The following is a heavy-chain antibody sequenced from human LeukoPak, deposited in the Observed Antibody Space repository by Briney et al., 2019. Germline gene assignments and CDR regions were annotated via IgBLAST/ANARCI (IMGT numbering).Heavy chain of an antibody. Sequence: SETLSLTCTVSGASISDYYWSWIPQPPGKGLEWIGCISDSGSTNFNPSLRSRVSISVDTSKNQFCLKLSSVTAADTAVYYCARQGIVGATTLYFGMDVWGQGTTVTVSS. CDR2: ISDSGST. V-gene: IGHV4-59*08. D-gene: IGHD1-26*01. CDR1: GASISDYY. J-gene: IGHJ6*02. CDR3: ARQGIVGATTLYFGMDV.